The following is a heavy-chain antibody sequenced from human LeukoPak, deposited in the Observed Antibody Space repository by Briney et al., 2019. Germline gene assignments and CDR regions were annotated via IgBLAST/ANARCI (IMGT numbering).Heavy chain of an antibody. CDR2: TNGSGVSI. CDR1: GFTFKSYV. CDR3: AKDLGWELPAEAY. J-gene: IGHJ4*02. D-gene: IGHD1-26*01. V-gene: IGHV3-23*01. Sequence: PGGSLRLSCVASGFTFKSYVMNWVRQAPGKGLEWLATNGSGVSISYAGSVKGRFTISRDNSNNTLYLQMNSLRVEDTAIYYCAKDLGWELPAEAYWGQGILVTVSS.